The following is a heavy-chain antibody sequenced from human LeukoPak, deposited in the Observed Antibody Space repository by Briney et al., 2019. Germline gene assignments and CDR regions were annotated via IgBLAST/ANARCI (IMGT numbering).Heavy chain of an antibody. CDR2: MWYDGSRE. CDR1: GFILSTHG. CDR3: ARDLSFGSLDF. Sequence: GGSLRLSCAASGFILSTHGMHWVRQAPDKGLEWVAGMWYDGSREDYADSVKGRFTISRDMSKNTLNLQMNSLRVEDTAMFYCARDLSFGSLDFRGQGTLVTVSS. J-gene: IGHJ4*02. D-gene: IGHD1-26*01. V-gene: IGHV3-33*01.